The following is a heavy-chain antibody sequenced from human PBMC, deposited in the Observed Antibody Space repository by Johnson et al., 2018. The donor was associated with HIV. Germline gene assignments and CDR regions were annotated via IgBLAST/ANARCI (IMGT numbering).Heavy chain of an antibody. CDR1: GFTVSSDY. D-gene: IGHD4-17*01. V-gene: IGHV3-30-3*01. CDR2: ISYDGSNK. Sequence: QMLLVESGGGLVQPGGSLRLSCAASGFTVSSDYMTWVRQAPGKGLEWVAVISYDGSNKYYADSVKGRFTISRDNSKNTLYLQMNSLRAEDTAVYYCARGMTTVTNHDAFDIWGQGTMVTVSS. J-gene: IGHJ3*02. CDR3: ARGMTTVTNHDAFDI.